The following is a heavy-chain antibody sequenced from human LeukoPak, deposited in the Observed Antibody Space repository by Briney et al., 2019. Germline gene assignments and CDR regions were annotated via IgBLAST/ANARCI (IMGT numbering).Heavy chain of an antibody. V-gene: IGHV4-39*01. D-gene: IGHD1-26*01. CDR3: ARRVGATFFNY. Sequence: SETLSLTCTVSGGSISSSSYYWGWIRQPPGKGLEWIGSIYYSGSTYYNPSLKSRVTISVDTSKNQFSLKLSSVTAADTAVYYCARRVGATFFNYWGQGTLVTVSS. J-gene: IGHJ4*02. CDR1: GGSISSSSYY. CDR2: IYYSGST.